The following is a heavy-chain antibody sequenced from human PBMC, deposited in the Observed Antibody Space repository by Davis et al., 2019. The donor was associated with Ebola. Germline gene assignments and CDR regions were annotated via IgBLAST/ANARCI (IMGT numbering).Heavy chain of an antibody. D-gene: IGHD2-2*02. CDR1: GGSFSGYY. Sequence: MPSETLSLTCAVYGGSFSGYYWSWIRQPPGKGLEWIGEINHSGSTNYNPSLKSRVTISVDTSKNQFSLRLSSVTAADTAVFYCARLVSHYTNTWHWFDPWGQGTLVTVSS. V-gene: IGHV4-34*01. CDR2: INHSGST. CDR3: ARLVSHYTNTWHWFDP. J-gene: IGHJ5*02.